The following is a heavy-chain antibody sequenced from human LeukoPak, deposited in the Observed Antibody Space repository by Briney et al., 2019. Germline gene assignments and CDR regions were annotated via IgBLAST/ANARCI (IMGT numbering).Heavy chain of an antibody. CDR2: ISWNGGNT. D-gene: IGHD2-8*01. J-gene: IGHJ4*02. Sequence: GGSLRLSCAASGFKFNDYGMSWVRQAPGKGLEWDSGISWNGGNTGYADSVKGRFTISRDNAKNSLFLQVNSLRADDTALYYCAREGIYCVNGVCYLDSWGQGTLVTVSS. CDR3: AREGIYCVNGVCYLDS. CDR1: GFKFNDYG. V-gene: IGHV3-20*04.